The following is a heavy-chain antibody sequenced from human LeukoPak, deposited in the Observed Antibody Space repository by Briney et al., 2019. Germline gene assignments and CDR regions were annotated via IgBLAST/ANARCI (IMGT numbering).Heavy chain of an antibody. CDR1: GYTFTGYY. Sequence: ASVKVSXKASGYTFTGYYMHWVRQAPGQGLEWMGRINPNSGGTNYAQKFQGRVTMTRDTSISTAYMELSRLRSDDTAVYYCARAGHGSYRHDYWGQGTLVTVSS. CDR3: ARAGHGSYRHDY. J-gene: IGHJ4*02. V-gene: IGHV1-2*06. CDR2: INPNSGGT. D-gene: IGHD1-26*01.